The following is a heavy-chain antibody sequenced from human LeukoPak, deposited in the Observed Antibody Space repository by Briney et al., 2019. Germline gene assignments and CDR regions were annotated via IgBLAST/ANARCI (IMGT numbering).Heavy chain of an antibody. Sequence: PGRSLRLSCATSGFTFSSYGMHWVRQAPGKGLEWVAIISYDGSHKYYADSVKGRFTISRDSSKNTLYLQMNSLRAEDTAVYYCAKPFLQSSTWYSFDYWGQGTLVTVSS. CDR1: GFTFSSYG. J-gene: IGHJ4*02. V-gene: IGHV3-30*18. D-gene: IGHD6-13*01. CDR3: AKPFLQSSTWYSFDY. CDR2: ISYDGSHK.